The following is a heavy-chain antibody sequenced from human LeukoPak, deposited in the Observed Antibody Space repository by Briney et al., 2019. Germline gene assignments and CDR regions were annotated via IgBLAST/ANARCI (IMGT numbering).Heavy chain of an antibody. J-gene: IGHJ4*02. CDR1: GFSFSLYA. Sequence: GGSLTLSCAASGFSFSLYAMNWVRQAPGKGLVWVSTIIETGASPYYADSVRGRFTVSRDSSKNMFYLQMNSLRAEDTAIYYCARRGAGSGGLDYWGQGTLVTVSS. CDR3: ARRGAGSGGLDY. D-gene: IGHD6-19*01. V-gene: IGHV3-23*01. CDR2: IIETGASP.